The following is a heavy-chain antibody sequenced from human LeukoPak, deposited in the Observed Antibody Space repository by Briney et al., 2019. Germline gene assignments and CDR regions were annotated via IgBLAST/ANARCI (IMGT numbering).Heavy chain of an antibody. V-gene: IGHV1-18*01. Sequence: GASVTVSSKASGYTFTSYGISWVRQAPGQGVEWMGWISAYNGNTNYAQKLQGRVTMTTDTSTSTAYTELRSLRSDDTAVYYCARPYYYDSSGPFDYWGQGTLVTVSS. CDR1: GYTFTSYG. CDR2: ISAYNGNT. CDR3: ARPYYYDSSGPFDY. J-gene: IGHJ4*02. D-gene: IGHD3-22*01.